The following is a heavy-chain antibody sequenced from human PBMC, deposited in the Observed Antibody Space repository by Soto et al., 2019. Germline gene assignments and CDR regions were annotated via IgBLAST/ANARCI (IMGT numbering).Heavy chain of an antibody. Sequence: QGQLVQSGGEVKKPGASVKVSCKASGYTFSRYGISWVRQAPGQGLEWMGWISGYNGDTNYAQKFQGRFTMTIDTSTTTAYMELRSLTSADTAVYYCAKNGQPPYYYYGLDVWGQGTTVTVSS. CDR1: GYTFSRYG. D-gene: IGHD2-8*01. J-gene: IGHJ6*02. CDR2: ISGYNGDT. CDR3: AKNGQPPYYYYGLDV. V-gene: IGHV1-18*01.